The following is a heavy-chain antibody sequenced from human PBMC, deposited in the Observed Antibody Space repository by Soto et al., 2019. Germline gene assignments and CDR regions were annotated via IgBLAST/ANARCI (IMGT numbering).Heavy chain of an antibody. J-gene: IGHJ5*02. CDR2: ISTYSCDT. D-gene: IGHD5-12*01. Sequence: QVHLVQSGVEVKTPGASVKVSCQASGYTFFTYDISWVRQAPGQGLEWMGWISTYSCDTKYAQKFQGRVTMTTDTSTTTAYLELRSLRSDDTAVYYCARHHGPTTSEKWFDPWGQGTRVTVSS. CDR1: GYTFFTYD. CDR3: ARHHGPTTSEKWFDP. V-gene: IGHV1-18*01.